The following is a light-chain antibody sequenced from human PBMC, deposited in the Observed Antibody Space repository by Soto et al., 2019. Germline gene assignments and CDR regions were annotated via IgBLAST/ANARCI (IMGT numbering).Light chain of an antibody. CDR3: AAWDDSLNGYV. Sequence: QSVLTQPPSVSATPGQRVTIACSGSSSNIGSNTVNWYQLLPGTAPKVLIYGNNQRPSGVPDRFSGSKSGTSASLAISGLQPEDEADYYCAAWDDSLNGYVFGTGTKLTVL. J-gene: IGLJ1*01. V-gene: IGLV1-44*01. CDR2: GNN. CDR1: SSNIGSNT.